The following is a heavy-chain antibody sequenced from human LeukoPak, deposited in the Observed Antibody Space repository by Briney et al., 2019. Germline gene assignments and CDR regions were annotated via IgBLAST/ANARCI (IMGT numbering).Heavy chain of an antibody. V-gene: IGHV3-13*01. CDR3: ARGIAARSYYYYMDV. Sequence: GGSLRLSCAASGFTFTTYDMHWVRQATGKGLEWVSAIGTAGDTYYPGSVKGRFTISRENAKNSLYLQMNSLRAEDTAVYYCARGIAARSYYYYMDVWGKGTTVTVSS. CDR2: IGTAGDT. CDR1: GFTFTTYD. J-gene: IGHJ6*03. D-gene: IGHD6-6*01.